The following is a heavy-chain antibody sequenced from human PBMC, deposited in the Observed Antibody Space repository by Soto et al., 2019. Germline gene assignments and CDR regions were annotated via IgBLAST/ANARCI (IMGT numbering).Heavy chain of an antibody. J-gene: IGHJ4*02. V-gene: IGHV1-18*01. CDR3: XXXXLRGYDSSGFYS. CDR2: INTYNGNR. D-gene: IGHD3-22*01. CDR1: GYSFSSYG. Sequence: QVQLVQSGAELRKPGASVKVSCKASGYSFSSYGINWVRQAPGQGLEWMGWINTYNGNRNYAQKFEDRVTMTTATSTNTVYMELRSLKSDXXAXXXXXXXXLRGYDSSGFYSWGQGTLVTVSS.